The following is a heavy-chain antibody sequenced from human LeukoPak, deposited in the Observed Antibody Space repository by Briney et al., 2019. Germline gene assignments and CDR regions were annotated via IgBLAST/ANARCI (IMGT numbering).Heavy chain of an antibody. V-gene: IGHV1-69*02. D-gene: IGHD3-22*01. CDR3: ARAGEYYYDSSGYYLDY. J-gene: IGHJ4*02. Sequence: SVKVSCKASGGTFSSYTISWVRQAPGQGLEWMGRIIPILGIANYAQKFQGRVTITADKSTSTAYMELSSLRSEDTAVYYCARAGEYYYDSSGYYLDYWGQGTLVTVSS. CDR1: GGTFSSYT. CDR2: IIPILGIA.